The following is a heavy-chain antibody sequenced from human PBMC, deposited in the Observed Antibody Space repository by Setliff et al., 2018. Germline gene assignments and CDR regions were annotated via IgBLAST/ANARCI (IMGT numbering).Heavy chain of an antibody. CDR1: GFTFGSLW. CDR2: INEDGSAQ. D-gene: IGHD3-3*01. CDR3: ARDVYDFRTGLGGP. J-gene: IGHJ5*02. Sequence: GESLRLSCAASGFTFGSLWMAWVRQTPGKGLEWVANINEDGSAQFYVDSVLGRFTISRDNAHGSLYLQMNSLRVEDTAVYSCARDVYDFRTGLGGPWGQGTRV. V-gene: IGHV3-7*01.